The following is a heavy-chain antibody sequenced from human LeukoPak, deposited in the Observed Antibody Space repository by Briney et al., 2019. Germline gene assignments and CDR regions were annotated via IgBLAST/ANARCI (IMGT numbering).Heavy chain of an antibody. D-gene: IGHD3-10*01. V-gene: IGHV5-51*01. CDR1: GYSFISYW. CDR2: IYPGDSDT. Sequence: GESLKISCKGSGYSFISYWIGWVRQMPGKGLEWMGIIYPGDSDTRYSPSFQGQVTMLADKSITTAYLQWSSLKASDTATYYCARRGYYYGSGSYYIDAFDIWGQGTMVTVSS. J-gene: IGHJ3*02. CDR3: ARRGYYYGSGSYYIDAFDI.